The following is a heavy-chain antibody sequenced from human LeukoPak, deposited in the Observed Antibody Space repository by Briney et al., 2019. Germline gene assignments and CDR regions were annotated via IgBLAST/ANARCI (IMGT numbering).Heavy chain of an antibody. Sequence: PGGSLRLSCAASGSTFSSYEMNWVRQAPGKGLEWVSYISSSGSTIYYADSVQGRFTISRDNAKNSLYLQMNSLRAEDTAVYYCARDGYCSGGDCSNTPGVFDYWGQGTLVTVSS. J-gene: IGHJ4*02. V-gene: IGHV3-48*03. CDR2: ISSSGSTI. CDR1: GSTFSSYE. D-gene: IGHD2-15*01. CDR3: ARDGYCSGGDCSNTPGVFDY.